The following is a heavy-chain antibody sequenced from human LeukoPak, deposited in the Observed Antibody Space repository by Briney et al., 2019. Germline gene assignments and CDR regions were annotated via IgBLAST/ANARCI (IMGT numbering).Heavy chain of an antibody. J-gene: IGHJ4*02. V-gene: IGHV3-48*04. CDR1: GFSFGTFG. CDR2: ISSTTVI. Sequence: LGGSLRLSCEASGFSFGTFGMTWVRQAPGKGLEWIAYISSTTVIYYADSVEGRFTVSRDNAHDSLYLQMSSLTLDDTAVYFCAREGDGSNSGFAYWGQGTLVTVSS. D-gene: IGHD4-11*01. CDR3: AREGDGSNSGFAY.